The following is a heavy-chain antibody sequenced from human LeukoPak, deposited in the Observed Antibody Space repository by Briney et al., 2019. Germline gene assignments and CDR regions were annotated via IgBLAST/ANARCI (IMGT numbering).Heavy chain of an antibody. V-gene: IGHV4-34*01. CDR3: ARVGGITIFGVVTKGFDY. J-gene: IGHJ4*02. Sequence: SETLSLTCAVYGGSFSGYYWSWIRQPPGKGLEWIGEINHSGSTNYNPSLKSRVTISVDTSKNQFSLKLSSVTAADTAVYYCARVGGITIFGVVTKGFDYWGQGTLVTVSS. CDR2: INHSGST. D-gene: IGHD3-3*01. CDR1: GGSFSGYY.